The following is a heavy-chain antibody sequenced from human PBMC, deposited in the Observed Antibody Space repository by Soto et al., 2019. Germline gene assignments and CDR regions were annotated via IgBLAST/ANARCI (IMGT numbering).Heavy chain of an antibody. CDR1: GGSLSGYY. CDR3: ATQEIAEGFFGP. J-gene: IGHJ5*02. CDR2: INHSGST. D-gene: IGHD6-13*01. V-gene: IGHV4-34*01. Sequence: SETLSLTCAVYGGSLSGYYWSWIRQPPGKGLEWTGEINHSGSTNYNPSLKSRVTISVDTSKNQFSLKLSSVTAADTAVYYCATQEIAEGFFGPWGQGSLVT.